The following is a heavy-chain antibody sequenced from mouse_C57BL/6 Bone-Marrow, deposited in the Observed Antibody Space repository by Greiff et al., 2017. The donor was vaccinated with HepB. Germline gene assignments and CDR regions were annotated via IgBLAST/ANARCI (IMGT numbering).Heavy chain of an antibody. CDR3: ARYYYGSSSWYFDV. CDR1: GYTFTSYW. CDR2: IDPSDSET. J-gene: IGHJ1*03. Sequence: VQLQQPGAELVRPGSSVKLSCKASGYTFTSYWMHWVKQRPIQGLEWIGNIDPSDSETHYNQKFKDKATLTVDKSSSTAYMQLSSLTSEDSAVYYCARYYYGSSSWYFDVWGTGTTVTVSS. D-gene: IGHD1-1*01. V-gene: IGHV1-52*01.